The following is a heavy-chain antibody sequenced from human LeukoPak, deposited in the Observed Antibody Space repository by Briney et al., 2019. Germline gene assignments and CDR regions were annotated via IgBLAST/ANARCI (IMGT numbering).Heavy chain of an antibody. CDR2: INWNGGST. J-gene: IGHJ3*02. CDR1: GFTFDDYG. Sequence: PGGSLRPSCAASGFTFDDYGMNWVRQGPGKGLEWVSGINWNGGSTGYADSVKGRFTISRDNAKNSLYLQMNSLRAEDTALYYCARVIMIRGVHDAFDIWGQGTMVTVSS. D-gene: IGHD3-10*01. CDR3: ARVIMIRGVHDAFDI. V-gene: IGHV3-20*04.